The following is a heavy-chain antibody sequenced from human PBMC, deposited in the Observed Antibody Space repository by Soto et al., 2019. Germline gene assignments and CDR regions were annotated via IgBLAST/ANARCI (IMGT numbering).Heavy chain of an antibody. CDR3: ARLGYSSGWYDY. D-gene: IGHD6-19*01. J-gene: IGHJ4*02. Sequence: QVQLQESGPGLVKPSETLSLICTVSGGSISGYYRTWIRQPPGKGLEWIGYIYYSGSTNYNPSLKSRVTISVDTSKNQFSLKLSSVTAADTAVYYCARLGYSSGWYDYWGQGTLVTVSS. CDR2: IYYSGST. CDR1: GGSISGYY. V-gene: IGHV4-59*08.